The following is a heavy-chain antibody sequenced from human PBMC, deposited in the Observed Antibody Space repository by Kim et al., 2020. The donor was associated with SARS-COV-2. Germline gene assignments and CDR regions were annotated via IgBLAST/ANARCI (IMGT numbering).Heavy chain of an antibody. Sequence: SETLSLTCTVSGGSISSSSYYWGWIRQPPGKGLEWIGSFYYSGSTYYNPSLKSRVTISVDTSKNQFSLKLGSVTAADTAVYYCASGFCSSTSCLWGQGTLLTVS. J-gene: IGHJ4*02. CDR2: FYYSGST. CDR1: GGSISSSSYY. CDR3: ASGFCSSTSCL. D-gene: IGHD2-2*01. V-gene: IGHV4-39*01.